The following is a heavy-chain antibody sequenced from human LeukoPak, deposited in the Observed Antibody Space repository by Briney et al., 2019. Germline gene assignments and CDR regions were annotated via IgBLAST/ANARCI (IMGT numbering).Heavy chain of an antibody. J-gene: IGHJ3*02. CDR1: GFTFSSYS. CDR3: ARDIEAADAFDI. D-gene: IGHD1-26*01. V-gene: IGHV3-21*01. CDR2: ISSSSSYI. Sequence: GGSLRLSCAASGFTFSSYSMNWVRQAPGKGLEWVSSISSSSSYIYYADSVKGRSTISRDNAKNSLYLQMNSLRAEDTAVYYCARDIEAADAFDIWGQGTMVTVSS.